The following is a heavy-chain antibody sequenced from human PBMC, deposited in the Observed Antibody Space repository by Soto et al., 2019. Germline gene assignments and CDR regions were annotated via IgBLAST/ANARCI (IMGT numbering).Heavy chain of an antibody. Sequence: XSVKVSSTASGYTFTSYARHWVRQAPGQRLEWMGWINAGNGNTKYSQKFQGRVTITRDTSASTAYMELSSLRSEDTTVYYCARAVEMSGTTIAAFDIWGQGTMVTVSS. V-gene: IGHV1-3*01. D-gene: IGHD1-7*01. CDR3: ARAVEMSGTTIAAFDI. CDR2: INAGNGNT. J-gene: IGHJ3*02. CDR1: GYTFTSYA.